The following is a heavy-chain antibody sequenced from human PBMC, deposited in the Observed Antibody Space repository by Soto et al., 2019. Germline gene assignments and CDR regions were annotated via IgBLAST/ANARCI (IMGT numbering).Heavy chain of an antibody. CDR3: VCGGNFFVY. Sequence: EVQLVESGGGLVQPGGSLRLPCAASGFTFSTYWMTWVRQPPGKGLEWVASINQDGSERYYVDSVRGRFTFSRDNAKNSLYLQMNSLRAEDTAVYYCVCGGNFFVYWGQGTLVTVSP. CDR2: INQDGSER. D-gene: IGHD3-16*01. V-gene: IGHV3-7*01. CDR1: GFTFSTYW. J-gene: IGHJ4*02.